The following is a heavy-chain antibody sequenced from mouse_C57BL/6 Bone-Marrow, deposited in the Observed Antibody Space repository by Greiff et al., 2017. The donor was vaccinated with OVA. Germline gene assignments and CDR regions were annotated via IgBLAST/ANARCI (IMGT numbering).Heavy chain of an antibody. CDR1: GFNIKDDY. CDR2: FDPENGDT. J-gene: IGHJ2*01. V-gene: IGHV14-4*01. Sequence: EVQVVESGAELVRPGASVKLSCTASGFNIKDDYMHWVKQRPEQGLEWIGWFDPENGDTEYASKFQGKATITADTSSNTAYLQLSSLTSEDTAVYYCTTWLLFDYWGQGTTLTVSS. CDR3: TTWLLFDY. D-gene: IGHD2-3*01.